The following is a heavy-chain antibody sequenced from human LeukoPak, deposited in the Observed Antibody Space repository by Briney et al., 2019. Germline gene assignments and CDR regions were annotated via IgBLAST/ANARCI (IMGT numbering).Heavy chain of an antibody. V-gene: IGHV4-39*01. CDR1: GGSISSSSHY. CDR3: ARGIVGTLDWFDP. D-gene: IGHD1-26*01. Sequence: SETLSLTCTVSGGSISSSSHYWGWVRQPPGRGLDWIGNIYYSGNTYYNPSLKSRVTISVDTSKNQFSLKLSSVTAADTAVYYCARGIVGTLDWFDPRGQGALVTVSS. CDR2: IYYSGNT. J-gene: IGHJ5*02.